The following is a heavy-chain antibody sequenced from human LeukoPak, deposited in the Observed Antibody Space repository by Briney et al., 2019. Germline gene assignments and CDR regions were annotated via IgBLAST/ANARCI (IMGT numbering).Heavy chain of an antibody. CDR3: ARDLGVGWFDP. Sequence: GSSVKVSCKVSGGDFSTYTIAWVRRAPGQTLEWMGGIMPIFAAPNYAQNFQGRVTITADESTTTAYMELTSLTSGDTAMYYCARDLGVGWFDPWGQGTLVTVSS. CDR2: IMPIFAAP. D-gene: IGHD3-16*01. J-gene: IGHJ5*02. CDR1: GGDFSTYT. V-gene: IGHV1-69*01.